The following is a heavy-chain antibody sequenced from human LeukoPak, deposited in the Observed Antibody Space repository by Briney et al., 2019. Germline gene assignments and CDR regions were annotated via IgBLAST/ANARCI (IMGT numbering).Heavy chain of an antibody. D-gene: IGHD1-1*01. J-gene: IGHJ4*02. Sequence: SETLFLTCTVSGGSISSSSYYWGWIRQPPGKGLEWIGSIYFSGTTYYNPSLKSRVTISVDTSKNQFSLKLSSVTAADTAVYFCARRNNNWSFGYWGQGILVTVSS. CDR2: IYFSGTT. V-gene: IGHV4-39*07. CDR1: GGSISSSSYY. CDR3: ARRNNNWSFGY.